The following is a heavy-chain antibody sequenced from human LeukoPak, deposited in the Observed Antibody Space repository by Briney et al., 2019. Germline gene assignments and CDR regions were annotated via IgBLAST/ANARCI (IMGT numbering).Heavy chain of an antibody. CDR2: INHSGST. J-gene: IGHJ4*02. D-gene: IGHD2-15*01. V-gene: IGHV4-34*01. CDR1: GGSFSGYY. CDR3: ARLWSTYCSGGSCPHQPNY. Sequence: LKPSETLSLTCAVYGGSFSGYYWSWIRPPPGKGLEWIGEINHSGSTNYNPSLKSRVTISVDTSKNQFSLKLSSVTAADTAVYYCARLWSTYCSGGSCPHQPNYWGQGTLVTVSS.